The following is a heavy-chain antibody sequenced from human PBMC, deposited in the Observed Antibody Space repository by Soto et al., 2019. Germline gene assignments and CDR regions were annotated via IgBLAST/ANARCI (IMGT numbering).Heavy chain of an antibody. CDR1: GFTFSTYS. V-gene: IGHV3-74*01. D-gene: IGHD1-1*01. J-gene: IGHJ4*02. Sequence: PVVSLRLSCAAAGFTFSTYSIHLVRPAPGKGLVWVSHIGPDGSNTRDADSVQGRFTISRDNARNTLYLQMNSLRDEDTAVYYCARDNNWSYDFWGQGVLVTVS. CDR3: ARDNNWSYDF. CDR2: IGPDGSNT.